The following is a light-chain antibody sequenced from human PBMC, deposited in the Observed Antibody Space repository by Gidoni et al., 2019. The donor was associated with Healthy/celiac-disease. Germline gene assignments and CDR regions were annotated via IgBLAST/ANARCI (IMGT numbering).Light chain of an antibody. CDR2: WAS. CDR1: QSVLYRSNDKNY. J-gene: IGKJ4*01. Sequence: DIVMIQPPELSLLSLAERATTNCTTSQSVLYRSNDKNYLAWYQQKPGQPPKLLIYWASTRDSGVPDRFSGSGSGTDFTLTISSLQAEDVAVYYCQQYFSTPLTFXXXTKVEIK. CDR3: QQYFSTPLT. V-gene: IGKV4-1*01.